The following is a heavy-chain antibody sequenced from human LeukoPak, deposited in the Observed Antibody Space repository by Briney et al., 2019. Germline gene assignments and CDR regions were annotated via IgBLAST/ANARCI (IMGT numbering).Heavy chain of an antibody. CDR2: IYYSGST. V-gene: IGHV4-30-4*01. Sequence: SQTLSLTCTVSGGSISSGDYYWSWIRQPPGKGLEWIGYIYYSGSTYYNPSLKSRVTISVDTSKNQFSLKLSSVTAADTAVYYCAGLPLASVPGASFDYWGRGTLVTVSS. J-gene: IGHJ4*02. D-gene: IGHD2-2*01. CDR3: AGLPLASVPGASFDY. CDR1: GGSISSGDYY.